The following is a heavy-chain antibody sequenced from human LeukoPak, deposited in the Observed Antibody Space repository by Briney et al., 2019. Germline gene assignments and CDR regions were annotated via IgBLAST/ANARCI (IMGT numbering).Heavy chain of an antibody. CDR2: IYTSGNT. CDR3: ARDTRGNYDFDY. J-gene: IGHJ4*02. V-gene: IGHV4-61*02. D-gene: IGHD1-26*01. Sequence: PSQTLSLTCTVSGGSISSGSYYWSWIRQSAGKGLEWIGRIYTSGNTNYNPSLKSRVTISVDTPKNQFSLKLSSVTAADTAVYYCARDTRGNYDFDYWGQGTLVTVSS. CDR1: GGSISSGSYY.